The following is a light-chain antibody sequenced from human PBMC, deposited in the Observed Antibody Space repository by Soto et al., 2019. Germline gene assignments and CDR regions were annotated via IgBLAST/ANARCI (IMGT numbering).Light chain of an antibody. CDR3: ASSTSDSLYV. CDR1: SSDVGGNKY. Sequence: SANTHPASLSGSPGQSLHISCTVRSSDVGGNKYVSWYQQYPGKVPKLLINKVTNRPSGVSYRFSGSKSGNTASLTISALLAEDEADYFCASSTSDSLYVFGTGTKVTV. J-gene: IGLJ1*01. V-gene: IGLV2-14*01. CDR2: KVT.